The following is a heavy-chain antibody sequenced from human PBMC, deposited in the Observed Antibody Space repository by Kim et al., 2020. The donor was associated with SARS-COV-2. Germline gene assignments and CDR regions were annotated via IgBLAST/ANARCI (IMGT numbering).Heavy chain of an antibody. D-gene: IGHD2-15*01. CDR3: ASLVVVAASFDY. Sequence: YYNPSLKSRVPISVDTSKNQFSLRLSSVTAADTAVYYCASLVVVAASFDYWGQGTLVTVSS. J-gene: IGHJ4*02. V-gene: IGHV4-39*01.